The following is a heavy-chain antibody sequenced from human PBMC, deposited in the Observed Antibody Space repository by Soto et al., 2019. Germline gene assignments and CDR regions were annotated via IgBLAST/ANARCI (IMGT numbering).Heavy chain of an antibody. CDR1: GYIFTDYF. CDR2: INTNRGDT. V-gene: IGHV1-2*02. Sequence: QVQLVQSGAEVRKPGASVRVSCEASGYIFTDYFIHWVRQAPGQGLEWLGWINTNRGDTKFAPRFQGRVSMTANTSANTAYMELNSLSSDDTTVYFCARDGLTVQYAFDLWGQGTTVIVSS. J-gene: IGHJ3*01. CDR3: ARDGLTVQYAFDL. D-gene: IGHD3-9*01.